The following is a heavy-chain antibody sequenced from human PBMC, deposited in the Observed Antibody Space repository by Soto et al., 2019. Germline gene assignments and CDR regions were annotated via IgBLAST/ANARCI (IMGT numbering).Heavy chain of an antibody. CDR1: GYTFTSYD. CDR3: ARGFLYSGYDFSLFYYYYYMDV. D-gene: IGHD5-12*01. Sequence: ASVKVSCKASGYTFTSYDINWVRQATGQGLEWMGWVNPNSGNTGYAQKFRGRVTMTRNTSISTAYMELSSLRSEDTAVYYCARGFLYSGYDFSLFYYYYYMDVWGKGTTVTVSS. CDR2: VNPNSGNT. J-gene: IGHJ6*03. V-gene: IGHV1-8*01.